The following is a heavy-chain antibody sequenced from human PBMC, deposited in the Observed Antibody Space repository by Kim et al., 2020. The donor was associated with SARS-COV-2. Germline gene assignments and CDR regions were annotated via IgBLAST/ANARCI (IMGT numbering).Heavy chain of an antibody. D-gene: IGHD1-26*01. J-gene: IGHJ4*02. CDR1: GFTFSSYG. CDR2: IWYDGSNK. Sequence: GGSLRLSCAASGFTFSSYGMHWVRQAPGKGLEWVAVIWYDGSNKYYADSVKGRFTISRDNSKNTLYLQMNSLRAEDTAVYYCARDPPIVGATSYFDYWGQGTLVTVSS. V-gene: IGHV3-33*01. CDR3: ARDPPIVGATSYFDY.